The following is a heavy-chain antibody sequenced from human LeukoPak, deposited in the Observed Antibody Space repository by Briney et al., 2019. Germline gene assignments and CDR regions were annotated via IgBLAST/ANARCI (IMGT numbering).Heavy chain of an antibody. CDR1: GLTFSSYA. CDR3: AKDLRVTMIVVVITGFDY. D-gene: IGHD3-22*01. Sequence: GGSLRLSCAASGLTFSSYAMSWVRQAPGKGLEWVSAISGSGGSTYYADSVKGRFTISRDNSKNTLYLQMNSLRAEDTAVYYCAKDLRVTMIVVVITGFDYWGQGTLVTVSS. J-gene: IGHJ4*02. CDR2: ISGSGGST. V-gene: IGHV3-23*01.